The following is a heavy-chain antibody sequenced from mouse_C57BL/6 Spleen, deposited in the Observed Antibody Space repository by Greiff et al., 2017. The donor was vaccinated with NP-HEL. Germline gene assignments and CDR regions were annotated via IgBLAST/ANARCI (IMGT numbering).Heavy chain of an antibody. D-gene: IGHD5-1*01. V-gene: IGHV1-69*01. J-gene: IGHJ2*01. Sequence: QVQLQQPGAELVMPGASVKLSCKASGYTFTSYWMHWVKQRPGQGLEWIGEIDPSDSYTNYNQKFKGKSTLTVDKSSSTAYMQLSSLTSEDSAVYYWARSRVPSPDYWGQGTTLTVSS. CDR3: ARSRVPSPDY. CDR2: IDPSDSYT. CDR1: GYTFTSYW.